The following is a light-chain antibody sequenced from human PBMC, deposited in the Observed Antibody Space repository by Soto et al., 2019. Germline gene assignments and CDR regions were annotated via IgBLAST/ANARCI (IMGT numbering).Light chain of an antibody. V-gene: IGLV2-14*01. Sequence: QSVLTQPASVSGSPGQSVTISCTGTSSDVGGYDYVSWYQQHPGTAPKLILYEVNNRPSGVPNRFSGSKSGNTASLIISGLQTEDEANYYCSAYTTSNTLIFGTGTKVTVL. CDR2: EVN. J-gene: IGLJ1*01. CDR1: SSDVGGYDY. CDR3: SAYTTSNTLI.